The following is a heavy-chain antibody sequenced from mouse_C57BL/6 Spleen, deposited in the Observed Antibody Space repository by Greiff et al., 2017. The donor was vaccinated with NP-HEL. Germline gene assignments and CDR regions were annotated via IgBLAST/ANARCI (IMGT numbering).Heavy chain of an antibody. J-gene: IGHJ2*01. V-gene: IGHV1-55*01. D-gene: IGHD1-1*01. CDR3: ARTTVVGYYFDY. Sequence: QVQLKQPGAELVKPGASVKMSCKASGYTFTSYWITWVKQSPGQGLEWIGDIYPGSGSTNYNEKFKSKATLTVDTSSSTAYMQLSSLTSEDSAVYYCARTTVVGYYFDYWGQGTTLTVSS. CDR2: IYPGSGST. CDR1: GYTFTSYW.